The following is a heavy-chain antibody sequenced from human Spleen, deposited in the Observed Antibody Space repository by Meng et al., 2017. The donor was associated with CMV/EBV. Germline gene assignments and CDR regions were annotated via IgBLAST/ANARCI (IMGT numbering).Heavy chain of an antibody. D-gene: IGHD2-21*02. CDR2: ISYSGST. Sequence: SETLSLTCTVSGGSVSSGTCYWSWIRQPPGKGLEWIGCISYSGSTYYNLSLKSRVTISVDTSKNQFSLKLSSVNAADTAVYYCSRHYSVGVTTGDYWGQGTLVTVSS. V-gene: IGHV4-61*01. CDR1: GGSVSSGTCY. CDR3: SRHYSVGVTTGDY. J-gene: IGHJ4*02.